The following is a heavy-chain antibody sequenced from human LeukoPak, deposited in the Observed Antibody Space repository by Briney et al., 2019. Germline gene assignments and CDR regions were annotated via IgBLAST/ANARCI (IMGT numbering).Heavy chain of an antibody. J-gene: IGHJ4*02. D-gene: IGHD3-22*01. CDR1: GGTFSSYA. CDR3: AGHYYDSSGPFDY. CDR2: IIPIFGTA. V-gene: IGHV1-69*05. Sequence: ASVKVSCKASGGTFSSYAISWVRQAPGQGLEWMGGIIPIFGTANYAQKFQGRVTITTDESTSTAYMELSSLRSEDTAVYYCAGHYYDSSGPFDYWGQGTLVTVSS.